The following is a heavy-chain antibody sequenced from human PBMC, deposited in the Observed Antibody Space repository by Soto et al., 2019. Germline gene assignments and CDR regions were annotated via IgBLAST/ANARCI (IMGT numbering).Heavy chain of an antibody. V-gene: IGHV5-51*01. D-gene: IGHD2-15*01. CDR3: ARFFSHCSGGSCYFYYYGMDV. CDR2: IYPGDSDT. J-gene: IGHJ6*02. Sequence: PGESLKISCKGSGYSFTSYWIGWVRQMPGKGLEWMGIIYPGDSDTRYSPSFQGQVTISADKSISTAYLQWSSLKASDTAMYYCARFFSHCSGGSCYFYYYGMDVWGQGTTVTVSS. CDR1: GYSFTSYW.